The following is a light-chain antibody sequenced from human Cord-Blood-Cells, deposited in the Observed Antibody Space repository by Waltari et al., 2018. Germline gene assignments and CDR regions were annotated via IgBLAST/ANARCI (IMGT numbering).Light chain of an antibody. J-gene: IGLJ3*02. V-gene: IGLV10-54*01. CDR3: SAWDSSLSAWV. CDR2: RNN. CDR1: RNNVGNQG. Sequence: QAGLTQPPSVSKGLRQTATLTCTGNRNNVGNQGAAWLQQHQGHPPKLLSYRNNNRPSGISERLSASRSGNTASLTITGLQPEDEADYYCSAWDSSLSAWVFDGGTKLTVL.